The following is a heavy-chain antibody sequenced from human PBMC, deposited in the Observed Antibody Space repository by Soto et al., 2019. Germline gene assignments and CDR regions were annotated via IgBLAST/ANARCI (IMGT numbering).Heavy chain of an antibody. D-gene: IGHD2-21*02. J-gene: IGHJ6*02. CDR2: MYNTGST. Sequence: SETLSLTGTVSGGSISSYYWSWIRQPPGKGLEWIGYMYNTGSTVYNPSLKSRVTISVDTSKNQFSLKLNAVTAADTAVYYCARDLWGYCGTDCYPLDVWGQGTTVT. CDR1: GGSISSYY. V-gene: IGHV4-59*01. CDR3: ARDLWGYCGTDCYPLDV.